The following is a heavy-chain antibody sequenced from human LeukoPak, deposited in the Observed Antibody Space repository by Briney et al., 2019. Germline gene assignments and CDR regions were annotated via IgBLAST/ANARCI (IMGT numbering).Heavy chain of an antibody. CDR1: GGSFSGYY. CDR2: INHSGST. J-gene: IGHJ4*02. V-gene: IGHV4-34*01. D-gene: IGHD2-2*01. CDR3: AKGYCRGNSCYDDRGAFDY. Sequence: SETLSLTCAVYGGSFSGYYWSWIRQPPGKGLEWIGVINHSGSTNYNPSLKSRVTISVDTSKNQFSLKLSSVTAADTAVYYCAKGYCRGNSCYDDRGAFDYWGQGTLVTVSS.